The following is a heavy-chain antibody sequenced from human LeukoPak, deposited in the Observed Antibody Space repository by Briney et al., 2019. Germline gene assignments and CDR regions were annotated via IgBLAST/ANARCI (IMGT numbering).Heavy chain of an antibody. CDR1: GFTFSSYG. D-gene: IGHD5-18*01. V-gene: IGHV3-30*18. Sequence: GGSLRLSCAASGFTFSSYGMHWVRQAPGKGLEWVAVISYDGSNEYYADSVKGRFTISRDNSKNTLDLQMSGLRSEDSAVYYCAKGGYTYGYGGYFDLWGRGTLVTASS. J-gene: IGHJ2*01. CDR3: AKGGYTYGYGGYFDL. CDR2: ISYDGSNE.